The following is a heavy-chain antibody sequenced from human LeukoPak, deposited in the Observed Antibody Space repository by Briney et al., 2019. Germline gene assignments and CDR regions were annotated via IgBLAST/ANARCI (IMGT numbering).Heavy chain of an antibody. CDR2: IIPIFGTA. J-gene: IGHJ5*02. Sequence: SVKVSCKASGGTFSSYAISWVRQAPGQGLEWMGGIIPIFGTANYAQKSQGRVTIAADKSTSTAYMELSSLRSEDTAVYYCARCNNWNDGLDPWGQGTLVTVSS. V-gene: IGHV1-69*06. CDR1: GGTFSSYA. D-gene: IGHD1-1*01. CDR3: ARCNNWNDGLDP.